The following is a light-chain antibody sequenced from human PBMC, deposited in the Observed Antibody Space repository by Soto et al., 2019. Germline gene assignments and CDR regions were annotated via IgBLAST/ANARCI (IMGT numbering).Light chain of an antibody. V-gene: IGKV3-11*01. Sequence: EIVLTQSPATLSLSPGERATLSCRASQSIRNYLGWYQQKPGQAPRLLMSDASNRAPCIPSMFSCSGSGTHFTLTMSSLGLEDFGVYYYQLRGNWHPLTFGGGTKVEIK. CDR3: QLRGNWHPLT. J-gene: IGKJ4*01. CDR2: DAS. CDR1: QSIRNY.